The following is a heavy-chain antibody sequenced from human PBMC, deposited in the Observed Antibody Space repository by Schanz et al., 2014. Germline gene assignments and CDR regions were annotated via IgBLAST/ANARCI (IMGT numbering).Heavy chain of an antibody. CDR1: GYSFINYG. V-gene: IGHV1-18*01. J-gene: IGHJ3*01. Sequence: QVRLVQSGTEVKKPGASVKLSCKASGYSFINYGISWVRQAPGQGLEWMGWISAYNGDTNFAQKFQDRVIMTTDTTTTTAYMELRSLRTDDTAVYYCTRGFYDLLTGWGACDFWGQGTLVTVSS. CDR3: TRGFYDLLTGWGACDF. D-gene: IGHD3-9*01. CDR2: ISAYNGDT.